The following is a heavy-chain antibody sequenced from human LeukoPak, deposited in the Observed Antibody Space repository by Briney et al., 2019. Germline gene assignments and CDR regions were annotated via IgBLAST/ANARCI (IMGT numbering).Heavy chain of an antibody. CDR2: ISSSSSYI. V-gene: IGHV3-21*01. J-gene: IGHJ4*02. CDR1: GGTFSSYS. CDR3: ARGTTGTPSFDY. D-gene: IGHD1-1*01. Sequence: GGSLRLSCAASGGTFSSYSMNWGRQAPGKELEWVSSISSSSSYIYYADSVKGRFTISRDNAKNSLYLQMNSLRAEDTAVYYCARGTTGTPSFDYWGQGTLVTVSS.